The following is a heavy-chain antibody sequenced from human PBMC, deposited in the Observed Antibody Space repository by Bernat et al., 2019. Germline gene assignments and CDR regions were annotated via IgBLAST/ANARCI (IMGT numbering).Heavy chain of an antibody. CDR2: ISYDGSNK. D-gene: IGHD4-17*01. CDR1: GFTFSSYA. Sequence: QVQLVESGGGVVQPGRSLRLSCAASGFTFSSYAMHWVRQAPGKGLEWVAVISYDGSNKYYADSVKGRFTISRDNSKNTLYLQMNSLRAEDTAVYYCASLPQRSTVTTKDYYYYMDVWGKGTTVTVSS. J-gene: IGHJ6*03. CDR3: ASLPQRSTVTTKDYYYYMDV. V-gene: IGHV3-30-3*01.